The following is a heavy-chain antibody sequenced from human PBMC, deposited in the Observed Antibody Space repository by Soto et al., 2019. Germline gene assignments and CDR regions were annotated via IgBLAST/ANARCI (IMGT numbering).Heavy chain of an antibody. CDR1: GFTFSDYG. CDR3: AKEGHNAKDSDFDY. CDR2: ISYDGSNK. J-gene: IGHJ4*02. V-gene: IGHV3-30*18. Sequence: QVQLVESGGGVVQPGRSLRLSCAASGFTFSDYGMHWVRQAPGKGLEWRAFISYDGSNKYYADSVKGRFTIYRDNSKNTLWLQMNSLRDEDTAVYYCAKEGHNAKDSDFDYWGQGTLVTVSS. D-gene: IGHD1-20*01.